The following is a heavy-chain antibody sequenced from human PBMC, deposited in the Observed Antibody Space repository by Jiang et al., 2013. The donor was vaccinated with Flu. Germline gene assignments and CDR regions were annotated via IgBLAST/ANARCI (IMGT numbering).Heavy chain of an antibody. V-gene: IGHV3-49*03. CDR3: ARALGYGDPMYYFDY. J-gene: IGHJ4*02. CDR1: GLTFGDYT. Sequence: LVQPGRSLRLSCIVSGLTFGDYTMSWFRQAPGKGLECVGFIRSKTYGGTTEYAASVKGRFTISRDDSKSIAYLQMNSLKTEDTAVYYCARALGYGDPMYYFDYWGQGTLVTVSS. CDR2: IRSKTYGGTT. D-gene: IGHD3-10*01.